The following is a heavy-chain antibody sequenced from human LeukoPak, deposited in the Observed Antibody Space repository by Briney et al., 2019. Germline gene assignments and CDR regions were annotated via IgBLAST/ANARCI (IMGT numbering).Heavy chain of an antibody. CDR1: GGSISSYY. J-gene: IGHJ4*02. CDR2: IYYSGST. Sequence: SETLSLTCTVSGGSISSYYWSWIPQPPGKGLEWIGYIYYSGSTNYTPSLKSRVTISVDPSKNQFSLTLSSVSAADTAVYYCARGDGYNWRYFDYWGQGTLVTVSS. CDR3: ARGDGYNWRYFDY. V-gene: IGHV4-59*01. D-gene: IGHD5-24*01.